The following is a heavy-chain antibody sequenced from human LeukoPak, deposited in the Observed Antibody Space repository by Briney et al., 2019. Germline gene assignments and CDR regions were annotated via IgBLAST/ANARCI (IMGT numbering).Heavy chain of an antibody. Sequence: SETLSLTCAVYGGSFSGYYWSWIRQPPGKGLEWIGEINHSGSTNYNPSLKSRVTISVDTSKNQFSLKLSSVTAADTAVYYCARGGGYWGQGTLVTVSS. D-gene: IGHD3-3*01. CDR2: INHSGST. J-gene: IGHJ4*02. CDR1: GGSFSGYY. CDR3: ARGGGY. V-gene: IGHV4-34*01.